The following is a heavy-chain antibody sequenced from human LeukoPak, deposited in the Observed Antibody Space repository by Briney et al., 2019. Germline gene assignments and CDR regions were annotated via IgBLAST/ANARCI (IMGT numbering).Heavy chain of an antibody. Sequence: GGSLRLSCAASGFTFISNGMHGVRHAPGKGREWWAVIWYDGSDKYYADSVKGRFTISRDNSKNTLYLQMNSLRAEDTAVYYCAKDRERNSAPNFDYWGQGTLVTVSS. CDR1: GFTFISNG. V-gene: IGHV3-33*06. J-gene: IGHJ4*02. CDR3: AKDRERNSAPNFDY. D-gene: IGHD3-10*01. CDR2: IWYDGSDK.